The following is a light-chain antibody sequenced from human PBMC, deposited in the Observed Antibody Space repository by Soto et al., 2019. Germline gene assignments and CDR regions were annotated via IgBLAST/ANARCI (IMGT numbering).Light chain of an antibody. CDR1: QSLGDN. V-gene: IGKV3-15*01. CDR2: RAS. J-gene: IGKJ1*01. Sequence: VMPQYPDTRGFSPGDKPTLSCVASQSLGDNLAWYQQKPGQAPRLLIFRASSRAKGVPARFSGSGSGTEFTLTISSLQSEDFALYYCQQYNNGPRTFGQGTELDI. CDR3: QQYNNGPRT.